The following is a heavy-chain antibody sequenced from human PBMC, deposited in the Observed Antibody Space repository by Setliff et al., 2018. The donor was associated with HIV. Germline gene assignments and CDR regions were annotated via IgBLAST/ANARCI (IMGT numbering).Heavy chain of an antibody. V-gene: IGHV4-61*02. CDR1: GGSTSSGSYY. CDR2: IHISGAN. D-gene: IGHD3-10*01. CDR3: ARDNAYYYGSGSHRYYAMDV. J-gene: IGHJ6*02. Sequence: ASETLSLTCTVSGGSTSSGSYYWSWIRQPAGKGLEYIGRIHISGANNYNPSLASRLTISVDTSKNQISLKLSSVTAADTAVYYCARDNAYYYGSGSHRYYAMDVWGRGTTVTVSS.